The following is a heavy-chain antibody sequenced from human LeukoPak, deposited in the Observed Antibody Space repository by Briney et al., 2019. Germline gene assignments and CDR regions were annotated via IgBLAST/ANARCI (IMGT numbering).Heavy chain of an antibody. J-gene: IGHJ4*02. CDR1: GYTLTELS. CDR3: ATVRVAEAEYYFDY. V-gene: IGHV1-24*01. D-gene: IGHD2-15*01. CDR2: FDPEDGET. Sequence: VLVKVSCKVSGYTLTELSMHWVRQAPGKGLEWMGGFDPEDGETIYAQKFQGRVTMTEDTSTDTAYMELSSLRSEDTAVYYCATVRVAEAEYYFDYWGQGTLVTVSS.